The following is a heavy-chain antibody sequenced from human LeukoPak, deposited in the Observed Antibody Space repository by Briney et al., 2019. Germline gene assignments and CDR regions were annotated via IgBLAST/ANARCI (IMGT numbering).Heavy chain of an antibody. CDR1: GVTVATNY. Sequence: GGSLRLSCTASGVTVATNYRTWIRQPPGKGLEWVSILYSGADTYYADSVKGRFIVSRDSSKNMLFLHMNALRPEDTAVYYCARIGDHFHWYLDLWGRGTLVTVSS. D-gene: IGHD3-3*02. V-gene: IGHV3-53*01. CDR3: ARIGDHFHWYLDL. CDR2: LYSGADT. J-gene: IGHJ2*01.